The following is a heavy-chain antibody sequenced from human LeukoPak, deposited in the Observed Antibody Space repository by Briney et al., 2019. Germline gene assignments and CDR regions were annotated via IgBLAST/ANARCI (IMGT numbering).Heavy chain of an antibody. Sequence: GGSLRLSCAASGFTFSSYGMYWVRQVPGKGLEWVSHISRTGTTIYYADSVKGRFTISRDNAMNSLYLQMNSLRAEDTDVYFCTRDERNTYYYYGMDVWGQGTTVTVSS. CDR3: TRDERNTYYYYGMDV. V-gene: IGHV3-48*04. J-gene: IGHJ6*02. D-gene: IGHD1-1*01. CDR2: ISRTGTTI. CDR1: GFTFSSYG.